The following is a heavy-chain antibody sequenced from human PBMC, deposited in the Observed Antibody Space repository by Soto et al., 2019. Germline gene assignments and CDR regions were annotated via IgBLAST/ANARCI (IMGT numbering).Heavy chain of an antibody. D-gene: IGHD6-6*01. V-gene: IGHV3-30*18. CDR2: MSYAGTYK. Sequence: GGSLRLSCAVSGFTFSDYSLHWVSQAPGKGLEWVAVMSYAGTYKYYADSVKGRFTISRDLSGNTLFLQMNSLRLEDTAVYFCAKEMYPRTVLDSSSPWGDYWGQGTLVTVS. J-gene: IGHJ4*02. CDR1: GFTFSDYS. CDR3: AKEMYPRTVLDSSSPWGDY.